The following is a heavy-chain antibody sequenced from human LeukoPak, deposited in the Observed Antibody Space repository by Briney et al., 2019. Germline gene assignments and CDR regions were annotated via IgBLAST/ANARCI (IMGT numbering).Heavy chain of an antibody. CDR1: GGPISSSSYY. V-gene: IGHV4-39*01. D-gene: IGHD7-27*01. J-gene: IGHJ3*02. CDR2: IYYSGGT. CDR3: ARQLGAFDI. Sequence: SETLSLTCTVSGGPISSSSYYWGWIRQPPGKGLEWIGSIYYSGGTYYNPSLKSRVTISVDTSKNQFSLKLSSVTAADTAVYYCARQLGAFDIWGQGTMVTVSS.